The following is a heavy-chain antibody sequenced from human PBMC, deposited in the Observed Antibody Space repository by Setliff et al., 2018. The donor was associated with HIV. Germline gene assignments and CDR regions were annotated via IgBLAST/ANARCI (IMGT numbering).Heavy chain of an antibody. CDR1: GFTFSSYW. CDR3: VRGKRYAYTSGGLDV. J-gene: IGHJ6*02. Sequence: GGSLRLSCAASGFTFSSYWMSWVRQAPGKGLEWVADIKQDGSKAYYMDSVKGRFTISRDNPKNSLYLQMTSLRAEDTAIYFCVRGKRYAYTSGGLDVWGQGTTVTVSS. V-gene: IGHV3-7*02. D-gene: IGHD3-16*01. CDR2: IKQDGSKA.